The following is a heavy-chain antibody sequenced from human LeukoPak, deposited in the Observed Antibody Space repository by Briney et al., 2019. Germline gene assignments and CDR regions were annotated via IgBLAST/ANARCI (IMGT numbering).Heavy chain of an antibody. CDR2: ISYDGSNK. Sequence: GGSLRLSCAASGFTFSSYARHWVRQAPGKGLEWVAVISYDGSNKYYADSVKGRFTISRDNSENTLYLQMNSLRAEDTAVYYCARKRPNYFDYWGQGTLVTVSS. J-gene: IGHJ4*02. CDR3: ARKRPNYFDY. CDR1: GFTFSSYA. V-gene: IGHV3-30-3*01.